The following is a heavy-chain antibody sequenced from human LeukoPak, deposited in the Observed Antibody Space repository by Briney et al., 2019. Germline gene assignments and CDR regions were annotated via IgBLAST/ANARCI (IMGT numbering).Heavy chain of an antibody. V-gene: IGHV4-59*01. D-gene: IGHD2-21*02. J-gene: IGHJ4*02. CDR2: IYHSGST. CDR3: ARGRGGDYEH. CDR1: GGSISSYY. Sequence: PSETLSLTCTVYGGSISSYYWSWIRQPPGKGLEWIGEIYHSGSTNYNPSLKSRVTISVDTSKNQFSLKLSSVTAADTAVYYCARGRGGDYEHWGQGTLVTVSS.